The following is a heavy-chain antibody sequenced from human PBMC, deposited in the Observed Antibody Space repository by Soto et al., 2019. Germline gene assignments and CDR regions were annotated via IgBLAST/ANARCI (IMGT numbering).Heavy chain of an antibody. CDR1: GGSISSYY. CDR2: IYYSGST. D-gene: IGHD3-3*01. V-gene: IGHV4-59*01. CDR3: ARVYLYDLTFDP. J-gene: IGHJ5*02. Sequence: SETLSLTCTVSGGSISSYYWSWIRQPPGKGLEWIGYIYYSGSTNYNPSLKSRVTISVDTCKDQFSLKLSSVTAADTAVYYCARVYLYDLTFDPWGQGTLVTRLL.